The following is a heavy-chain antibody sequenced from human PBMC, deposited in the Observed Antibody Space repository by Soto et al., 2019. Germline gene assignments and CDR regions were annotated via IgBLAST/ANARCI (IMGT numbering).Heavy chain of an antibody. Sequence: LRLSCAASGFTFDSFAMTWVRQAPGKGLEWVSAISASGGSTFYADSVKGRFTISRDSSKNTLYLQMNSLRAEDTAVYYCARGAVMPDSWGQGTLVTVSS. CDR2: ISASGGST. D-gene: IGHD3-16*01. CDR1: GFTFDSFA. V-gene: IGHV3-23*01. J-gene: IGHJ4*02. CDR3: ARGAVMPDS.